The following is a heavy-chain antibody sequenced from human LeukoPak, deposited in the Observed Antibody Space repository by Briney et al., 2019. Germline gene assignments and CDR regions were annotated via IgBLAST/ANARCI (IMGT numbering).Heavy chain of an antibody. CDR3: ARVGGGPLEWFGESEHFDY. CDR2: IIPIFGTA. V-gene: IGHV1-69*06. Sequence: GASVKVSCKASGGTFSSYAISWVRQAPGQGLEWIGGIIPIFGTANYAQKFQGRVTITADKSTSTAYMELSSLRSEDTAVYYCARVGGGPLEWFGESEHFDYWGQGTLVTVSS. CDR1: GGTFSSYA. J-gene: IGHJ4*02. D-gene: IGHD3-10*01.